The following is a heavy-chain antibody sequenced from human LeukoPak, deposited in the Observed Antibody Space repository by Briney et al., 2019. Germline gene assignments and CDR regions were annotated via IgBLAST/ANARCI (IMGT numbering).Heavy chain of an antibody. V-gene: IGHV3-21*01. Sequence: PGGSLRLSCAASGFTFSSYSMNWVRQAPGKGLEWVSSISSSSSYIYYADSVKGRFTISRDNAKNSLYLQMNSLRAEDTAVYYCARADDSSQTAFDIWGQGTMVTVSS. J-gene: IGHJ3*02. CDR2: ISSSSSYI. CDR1: GFTFSSYS. D-gene: IGHD3-22*01. CDR3: ARADDSSQTAFDI.